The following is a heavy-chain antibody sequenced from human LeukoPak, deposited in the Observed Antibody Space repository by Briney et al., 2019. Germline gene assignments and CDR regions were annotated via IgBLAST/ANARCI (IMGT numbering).Heavy chain of an antibody. CDR1: GYTVTSYY. V-gene: IGHV1-46*01. Sequence: GASVKVSCKASGYTVTSYYMHWVRQAPGQGLEWMGIINPSGGSTSYAQKFQGRVTMTRDMSTSTVYMELSSLRSEDTAVYYCARVNGGSYYQSAPFFDYWGQGTLVTVSS. J-gene: IGHJ4*02. CDR3: ARVNGGSYYQSAPFFDY. CDR2: INPSGGST. D-gene: IGHD1-26*01.